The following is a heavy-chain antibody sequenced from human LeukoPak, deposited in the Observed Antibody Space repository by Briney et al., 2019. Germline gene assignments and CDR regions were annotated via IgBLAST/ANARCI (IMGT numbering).Heavy chain of an antibody. D-gene: IGHD2-15*01. CDR2: IGSSSSTI. V-gene: IGHV3-48*02. Sequence: GGSLRLSCAVSGFTFSSYNMKWVLQAPGKGLEWISYIGSSSSTIDYADSVKGRFTISRDNAKNSLYLQMNSLRDEDTAVYYCARDSHYSFDYWGQGTLVTVSS. CDR3: ARDSHYSFDY. J-gene: IGHJ4*02. CDR1: GFTFSSYN.